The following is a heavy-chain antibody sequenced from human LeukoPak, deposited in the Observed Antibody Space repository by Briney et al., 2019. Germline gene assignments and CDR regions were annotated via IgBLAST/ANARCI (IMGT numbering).Heavy chain of an antibody. D-gene: IGHD3-22*01. V-gene: IGHV1-2*02. CDR3: ARDLLSLFYYDSSGYPDY. CDR1: GYTFTGYY. Sequence: ASVRVSCKASGYTFTGYYMHWVRQAPGQGLEWMGWINPNSGGTNYAQKFQGRVTMTRDTSISTAYMELSRLRSDDTAVYYCARDLLSLFYYDSSGYPDYWGQGTLVTASS. CDR2: INPNSGGT. J-gene: IGHJ4*02.